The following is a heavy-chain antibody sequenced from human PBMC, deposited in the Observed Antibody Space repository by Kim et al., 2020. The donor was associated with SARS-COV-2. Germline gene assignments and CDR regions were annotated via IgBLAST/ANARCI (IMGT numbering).Heavy chain of an antibody. J-gene: IGHJ1*01. V-gene: IGHV3-23*01. CDR3: AKDDLRMGSSWVQH. CDR2: ISGSGGST. D-gene: IGHD6-13*01. CDR1: GFTFSSYA. Sequence: GGSLRLSCAASGFTFSSYAMSWVRQAPGKGLEWVSAISGSGGSTYYADSVKGRFTISRDNSKNTLYLQMNSLRAEDTAVYYCAKDDLRMGSSWVQHWGQGTLVTVSS.